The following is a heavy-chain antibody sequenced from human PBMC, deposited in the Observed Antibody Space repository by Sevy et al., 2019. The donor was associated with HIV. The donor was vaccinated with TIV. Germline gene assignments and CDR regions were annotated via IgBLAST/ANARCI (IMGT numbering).Heavy chain of an antibody. CDR3: ARRYFDV. D-gene: IGHD3-16*02. CDR1: GFTFSAYN. Sequence: GGSLRLSCAASGFTFSAYNMIWVRQAPGKGLEWVANIRQDGNEIYYADSVKGRFTISRDNAMQSLYLEMNNLRVEDSGIYYCARRYFDVWGQGTLVTVSS. V-gene: IGHV3-7*01. CDR2: IRQDGNEI. J-gene: IGHJ4*02.